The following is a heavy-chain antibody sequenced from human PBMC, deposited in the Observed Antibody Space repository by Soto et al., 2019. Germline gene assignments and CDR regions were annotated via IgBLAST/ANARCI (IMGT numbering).Heavy chain of an antibody. CDR3: ARAYCSGGSCYPSGAFDI. CDR1: GGTFSSYA. CDR2: IIPIFGTA. D-gene: IGHD2-15*01. V-gene: IGHV1-69*13. J-gene: IGHJ3*02. Sequence: SVKVSCKASGGTFSSYAISWVRQAPGQGLEWMGGIIPIFGTANYAQKFQGRVTITADESTSTAYMELSSLRSEDTAVYYCARAYCSGGSCYPSGAFDIWGQGTMVTVSS.